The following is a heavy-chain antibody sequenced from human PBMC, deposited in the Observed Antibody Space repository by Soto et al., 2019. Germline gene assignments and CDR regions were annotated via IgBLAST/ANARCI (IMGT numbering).Heavy chain of an antibody. D-gene: IGHD2-2*01. V-gene: IGHV3-30*03. CDR1: GFTFSSYG. J-gene: IGHJ6*02. CDR3: ARVVPAAMYYYYGMDV. Sequence: QVQLVESGGGVVQPGRSLRLSCAASGFTFSSYGMHWVRQAPGKGLEWVAFISYDGSNKYYADSVKGRFTISRDNSKNTVYRQMNGLRAEDTAGYYCARVVPAAMYYYYGMDVWGQGTTVTVSS. CDR2: ISYDGSNK.